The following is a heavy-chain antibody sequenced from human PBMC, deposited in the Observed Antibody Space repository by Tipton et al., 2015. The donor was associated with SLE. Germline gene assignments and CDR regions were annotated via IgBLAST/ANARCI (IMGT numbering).Heavy chain of an antibody. CDR1: GGSISSHY. J-gene: IGHJ4*02. D-gene: IGHD1-26*01. CDR2: IYYSGST. CDR3: ARDSPMGSVGATPFDY. V-gene: IGHV4-59*11. Sequence: LRLSCTVSGGSISSHYWSWIRQPPGKGLEWIGYIYYSGSTNYNPSLKSRVTISVDTSKNQFSLKLSSVTAAGTAVYYCARDSPMGSVGATPFDYWGQGTLVTVSS.